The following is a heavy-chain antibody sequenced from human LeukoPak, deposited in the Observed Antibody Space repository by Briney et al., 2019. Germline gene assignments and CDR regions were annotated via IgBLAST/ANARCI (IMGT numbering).Heavy chain of an antibody. J-gene: IGHJ6*03. CDR3: AKDHVEGSWGDYFYYYMDV. D-gene: IGHD3-16*01. Sequence: PRGALRLSREALGFSFSRHGIHWVRQGPGGGLEWVSFIRYDGSNKYYADSVQGRFSISGDTSSNTIYLYLNSVRAEDTVVYYCAKDHVEGSWGDYFYYYMDVWGNGTTVTVSS. CDR1: GFSFSRHG. CDR2: IRYDGSNK. V-gene: IGHV3-30*02.